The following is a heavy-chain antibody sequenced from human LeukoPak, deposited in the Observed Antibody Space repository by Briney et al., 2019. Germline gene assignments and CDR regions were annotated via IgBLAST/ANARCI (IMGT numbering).Heavy chain of an antibody. CDR2: VYSSGST. V-gene: IGHV4-59*08. D-gene: IGHD6-13*01. CDR1: GGSISSDY. J-gene: IGHJ4*02. CDR3: ARHETAAGPYYFDY. Sequence: SETLSLTCTVSGGSISSDYWSWIRQPPGKRLEWIGYVYSSGSTNYNPSLKSRVTISVDTSKNHFSLKLSSVTAADTAVYYCARHETAAGPYYFDYWGQGTLVTVSS.